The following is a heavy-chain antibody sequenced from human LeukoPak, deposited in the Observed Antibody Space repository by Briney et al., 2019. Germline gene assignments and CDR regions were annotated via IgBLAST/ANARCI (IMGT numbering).Heavy chain of an antibody. V-gene: IGHV4-39*01. D-gene: IGHD2-21*02. J-gene: IGHJ6*02. CDR2: IYYSGST. Sequence: SETLSLTCTVSGGSISSYYWSWIRQPPGKGLEWIGSIYYSGSTYYNPSLKSRVTISVDTSKNQFSLKLSSVTAADTAVYYCARIQVVTAYYYYYGMDVWGQGTTVTVSS. CDR3: ARIQVVTAYYYYYGMDV. CDR1: GGSISSYY.